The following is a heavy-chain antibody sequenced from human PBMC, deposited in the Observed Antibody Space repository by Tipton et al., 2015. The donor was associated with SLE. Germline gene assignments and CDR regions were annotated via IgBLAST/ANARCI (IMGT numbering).Heavy chain of an antibody. CDR2: LFNSGST. Sequence: TLSLTCSVSGGSISSSSYFWGWIRQPPKWGLGWIGVLFNSGSTYYNPSLKSRVTISLDTSKNHFSLKLSSVTAADTAVYYCARVPRTFYYDYSGHFDYWGPGTLVTVSS. V-gene: IGHV4-39*07. CDR3: ARVPRTFYYDYSGHFDY. D-gene: IGHD3-22*01. J-gene: IGHJ4*02. CDR1: GGSISSSSYF.